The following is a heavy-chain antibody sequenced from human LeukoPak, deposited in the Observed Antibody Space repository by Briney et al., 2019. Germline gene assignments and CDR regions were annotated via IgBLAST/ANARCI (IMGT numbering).Heavy chain of an antibody. CDR3: ARWASISRQPGGFFDR. CDR1: GDSVTNDFF. V-gene: IGHV4-38-2*02. Sequence: PSETLSLTCTVSGDSVTNDFFWGWVRQPPGKGLEWIGSFCLGRDTYYRPSLKSRVTISVDTSKNQISVNLNSVTAADTAVYYCARWASISRQPGGFFDRWGQGTLVTVSS. D-gene: IGHD3-16*01. J-gene: IGHJ4*02. CDR2: FCLGRDT.